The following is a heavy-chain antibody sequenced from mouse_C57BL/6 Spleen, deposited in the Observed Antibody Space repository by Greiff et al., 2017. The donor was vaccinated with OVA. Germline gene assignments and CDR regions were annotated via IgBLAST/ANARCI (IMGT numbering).Heavy chain of an antibody. CDR1: GYTFTSYW. J-gene: IGHJ2*01. V-gene: IGHV1-55*01. CDR3: ARLNYGSSYYFDY. D-gene: IGHD1-1*01. Sequence: QVPLQQPGAELVKPGASVTMSCTASGYTFTSYWITWVKQRPGQGLGWIGDIYPGSGSTNYNEKFKSKATLTVDTSSSTAYMQLSSLTSEDSAVYYCARLNYGSSYYFDYWGQGTTLTVSS. CDR2: IYPGSGST.